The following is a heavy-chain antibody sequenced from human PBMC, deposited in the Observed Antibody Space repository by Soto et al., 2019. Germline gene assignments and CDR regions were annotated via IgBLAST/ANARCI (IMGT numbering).Heavy chain of an antibody. V-gene: IGHV1-2*04. CDR2: INPNSGGT. D-gene: IGHD3-10*01. CDR3: ARVPPINYYGSGRDLGYYGMDV. CDR1: GYTFTGYY. J-gene: IGHJ6*02. Sequence: ASVKVSCKASGYTFTGYYMHWVRQAPGQGLEWMGWINPNSGGTNYAQKFQGWVTMTRDTSISTAYMELSRLRSDDTAVYYCARVPPINYYGSGRDLGYYGMDVWGQGTTVTVSS.